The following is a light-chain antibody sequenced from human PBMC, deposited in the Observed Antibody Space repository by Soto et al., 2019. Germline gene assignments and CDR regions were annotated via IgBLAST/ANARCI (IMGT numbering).Light chain of an antibody. V-gene: IGKV1-27*01. J-gene: IGKJ3*01. CDR3: QKCNSAPFT. CDR2: AAS. Sequence: DIQMTQSPSSVSASVGDRVTITCRASQGISRWLAWYQQKPGKVPKILIYAASSLVSGVPSRFSGSGSGTDFTLTISSLQPEDVATYYCQKCNSAPFTFGPGTKVDIK. CDR1: QGISRW.